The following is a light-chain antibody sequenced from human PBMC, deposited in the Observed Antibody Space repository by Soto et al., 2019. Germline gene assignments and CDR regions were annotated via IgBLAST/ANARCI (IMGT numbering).Light chain of an antibody. CDR3: QQYNDWPPYT. CDR1: QSVSTY. Sequence: EIVLTQSPATMSLSPGERATLSCRASQSVSTYFAWYQQKPGQPPRSLIYGAYSRATDVPAGFSGSGSGAELSLTIIGLQSEDFAVDYCQQYNDWPPYTFGPGTKLEIK. CDR2: GAY. V-gene: IGKV3-15*01. J-gene: IGKJ2*01.